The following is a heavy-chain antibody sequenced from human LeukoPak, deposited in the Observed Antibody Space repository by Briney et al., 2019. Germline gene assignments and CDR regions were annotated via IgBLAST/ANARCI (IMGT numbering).Heavy chain of an antibody. CDR1: GFTFSSYA. CDR3: ARDRHGVRGVISENFDY. J-gene: IGHJ4*02. D-gene: IGHD3-10*01. V-gene: IGHV3-30-3*01. Sequence: GGSLRLSWAASGFTFSSYAMHWVRQAPGKGLEWVGVISYDGSNKYYADSVKGRFTISRDNSKNTLYLQMNSLRAEDTTVYYCARDRHGVRGVISENFDYWGQGTLVTVSS. CDR2: ISYDGSNK.